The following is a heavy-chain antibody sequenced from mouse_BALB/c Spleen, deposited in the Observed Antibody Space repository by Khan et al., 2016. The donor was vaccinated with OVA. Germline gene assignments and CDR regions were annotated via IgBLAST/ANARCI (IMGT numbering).Heavy chain of an antibody. V-gene: IGHV2-6-7*01. D-gene: IGHD2-10*01. Sequence: QMQLEESGPGLVAPSQSLSITCTVSGFSLTGYGVNWVRQPPGKGLEWLGMIWGDGSTDYNSALKSRLSITKDNSKSQVFLKMNSLQTDDTARYYCARAYYANYREAMDYWGQGKSVTVSS. CDR1: GFSLTGYG. CDR2: IWGDGST. CDR3: ARAYYANYREAMDY. J-gene: IGHJ4*01.